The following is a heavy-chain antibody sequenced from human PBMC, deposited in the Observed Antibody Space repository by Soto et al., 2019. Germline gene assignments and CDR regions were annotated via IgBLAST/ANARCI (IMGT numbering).Heavy chain of an antibody. CDR3: ARGGYGIDGVDQ. Sequence: EVQLVESGGGSVQPGGSLRLSCAVSGFIFTNYWMHWVRQVPGKGLEWVSRIKSDGSTYYAASVKGRCTLSSDNAKNTVYLQMNSLRAEDTAVYYCARGGYGIDGVDQWGQGTPVTVSS. V-gene: IGHV3-74*01. CDR2: IKSDGST. J-gene: IGHJ4*01. CDR1: GFIFTNYW. D-gene: IGHD5-12*01.